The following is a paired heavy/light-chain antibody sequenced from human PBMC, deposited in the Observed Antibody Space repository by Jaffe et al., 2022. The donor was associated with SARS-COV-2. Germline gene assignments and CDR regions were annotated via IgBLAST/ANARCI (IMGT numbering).Light chain of an antibody. CDR3: SAWDSSLRAWV. V-gene: IGLV10-54*01. CDR1: SNNVGNQG. J-gene: IGLJ3*02. CDR2: RNN. Sequence: QAGLTQPPSVSKGLRQTATLTCTGNSNNVGNQGAAWLQQHQGHPPKLLSYRNNNRPSGISERLSASRSGNTASLTISGLQPDDEADYYCSAWDSSLRAWVFGGGTKLTVL.
Heavy chain of an antibody. CDR3: AREDPAYSDYGGFDI. V-gene: IGHV3-7*03. D-gene: IGHD5-12*01. J-gene: IGHJ3*02. Sequence: EMQLVESGGGLVQPGGSLRLSCAASGFTFGSHYMTWVRQAPGKGLEWVANINADGRDKYYVDSVKGRFTISRDNAKKSVYLQMNSLRAEDTALYYCAREDPAYSDYGGFDIWGQGTMVTVS. CDR2: INADGRDK. CDR1: GFTFGSHY.